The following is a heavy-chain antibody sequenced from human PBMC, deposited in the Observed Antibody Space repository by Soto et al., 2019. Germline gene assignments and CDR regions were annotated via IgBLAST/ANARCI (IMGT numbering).Heavy chain of an antibody. CDR1: GGSISSYY. CDR3: ARAQWGYSSGWYDY. CDR2: IYTSGRT. Sequence: QVQLQESGPGLVKPSETLSLTCTVSGGSISSYYWSWIRQPAGKGLAWIGRIYTSGRTNYNPSLRSRGTMAVDTSKNQVALKLSSVTAADTAVYYCARAQWGYSSGWYDYWGQGTLVTVSS. D-gene: IGHD6-19*01. V-gene: IGHV4-4*07. J-gene: IGHJ4*02.